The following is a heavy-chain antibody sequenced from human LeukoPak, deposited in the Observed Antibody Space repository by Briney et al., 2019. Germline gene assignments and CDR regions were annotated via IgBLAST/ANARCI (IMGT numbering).Heavy chain of an antibody. CDR1: GFTFSSYA. V-gene: IGHV3-23*01. CDR2: ISGSGGST. Sequence: GGSLRLSCAASGFTFSSYAMSWVRQAPGKGLEWVSAISGSGGSTYYADSVKGRFTISRDNSKNTLYLQMNSLRAEDTAVYYCAKHTDFDWFYRGWYFDFWGQGALVTVSS. J-gene: IGHJ4*02. D-gene: IGHD3-9*01. CDR3: AKHTDFDWFYRGWYFDF.